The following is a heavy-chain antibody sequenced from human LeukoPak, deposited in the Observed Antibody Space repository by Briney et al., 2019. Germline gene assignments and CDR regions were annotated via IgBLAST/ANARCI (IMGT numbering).Heavy chain of an antibody. Sequence: PSETLSLTCTVSGGSISSSSYYWGWIRQPPGKGLEWIGSIYKSGSTYYNPSLKSRVTISVDTSKNHFSLKLTSVTAADTAVYYCARAGIAAALNFDYWGQGTLVTVSS. J-gene: IGHJ4*02. CDR2: IYKSGST. V-gene: IGHV4-39*02. D-gene: IGHD6-13*01. CDR1: GGSISSSSYY. CDR3: ARAGIAAALNFDY.